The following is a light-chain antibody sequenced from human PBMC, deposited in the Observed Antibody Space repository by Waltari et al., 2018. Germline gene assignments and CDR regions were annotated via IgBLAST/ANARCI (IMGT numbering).Light chain of an antibody. CDR3: QQYNNWPPGT. V-gene: IGKV3-15*01. CDR1: QSVSSK. Sequence: EIMMTQSPATLSVSPGERVTLSCRASQSVSSKLAWYQQKPGQAPRLLIYGASTRATGIPARFSGSGSGTEFTLTISSLQSEDFAVYYCQQYNNWPPGTFGQGTRLEIK. J-gene: IGKJ5*01. CDR2: GAS.